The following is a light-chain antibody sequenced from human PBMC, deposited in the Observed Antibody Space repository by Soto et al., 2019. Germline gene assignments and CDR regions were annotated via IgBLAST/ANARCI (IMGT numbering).Light chain of an antibody. Sequence: DIQMTQSPSSLSASVGDRVTITCRASESISTWLAWYQQKPGKAPKLLSYGASSLESGVPPRFSGDGSETEFTLTISSLQRDDFGTYYCQQYSRLWSLGQGTKVEIE. CDR2: GAS. CDR1: ESISTW. J-gene: IGKJ1*01. V-gene: IGKV1-5*03. CDR3: QQYSRLWS.